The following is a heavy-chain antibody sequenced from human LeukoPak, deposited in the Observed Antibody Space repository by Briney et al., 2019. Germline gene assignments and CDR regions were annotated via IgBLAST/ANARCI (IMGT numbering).Heavy chain of an antibody. CDR1: GGSISSYY. J-gene: IGHJ4*02. Sequence: SETLSLTCTVSGGSISSYYWGWIRQPPGKGLEWIGYIYYSGSTNYNPSLKSRVTISVDTSKNQFSLTLSSVTAPDTAVYYCARANSGYDPLDYWGQGTLVTVSS. CDR3: ARANSGYDPLDY. D-gene: IGHD5-12*01. CDR2: IYYSGST. V-gene: IGHV4-59*08.